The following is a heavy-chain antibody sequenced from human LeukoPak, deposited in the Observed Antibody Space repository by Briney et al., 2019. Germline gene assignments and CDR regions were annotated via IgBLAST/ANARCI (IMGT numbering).Heavy chain of an antibody. CDR1: GFTFSSFA. J-gene: IGHJ4*02. Sequence: GGSLRLSCAASGFTFSSFAMHWVRQAPGKGLEWVAVISSDGSNKYYVDSVKGRFTISRDHSKNTLNLQMNSLRDEDTAVYFCARGRMATEFSRLEYWGQGTLVTVSS. CDR2: ISSDGSNK. D-gene: IGHD5-24*01. V-gene: IGHV3-30*03. CDR3: ARGRMATEFSRLEY.